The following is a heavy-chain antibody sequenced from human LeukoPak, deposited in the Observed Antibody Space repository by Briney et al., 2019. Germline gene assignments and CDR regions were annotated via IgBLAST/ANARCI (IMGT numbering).Heavy chain of an antibody. J-gene: IGHJ6*02. CDR1: GYTFIRYG. CDR3: ARDGTLRNYYYGMDV. V-gene: IGHV1-18*01. Sequence: ASVKVSCKASGYTFIRYGISWVRQAPGQGLEWMGWINTYNANTNYAQKLQGRVIMTTDTSTSTAYMELRSLRSDGTAVYYCARDGTLRNYYYGMDVWGQGTTVTVSS. CDR2: INTYNANT. D-gene: IGHD1-1*01.